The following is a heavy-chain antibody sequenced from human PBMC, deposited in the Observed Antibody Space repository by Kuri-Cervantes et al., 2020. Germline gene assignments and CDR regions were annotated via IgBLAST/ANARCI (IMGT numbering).Heavy chain of an antibody. CDR2: IYYSGST. J-gene: IGHJ3*02. Sequence: SETLSLTCAVSGGSISSGGYYWSWIRQHPGKGLEWIRYIYYSGSTYYNPSLKSRVTISVDTSKNQFSLKLSSVTAADTAVYYCARGNWLFDAFDILGQGTMVTVSS. CDR1: GGSISSGGYY. V-gene: IGHV4-31*11. CDR3: ARGNWLFDAFDI. D-gene: IGHD3-9*01.